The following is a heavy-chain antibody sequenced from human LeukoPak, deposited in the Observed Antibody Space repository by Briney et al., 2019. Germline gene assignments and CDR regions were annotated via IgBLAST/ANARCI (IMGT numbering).Heavy chain of an antibody. CDR2: IKGDGSST. Sequence: GGSLRLSCAASGFIFSTFWMYWVRQAPGKGLVWVSRIKGDGSSTNYAESVKGRFTITRDNAESTLYLQMNSLRAEDTAVYYCARPLYDTSGYYAYWGQGTLVTVSS. V-gene: IGHV3-74*01. CDR1: GFIFSTFW. CDR3: ARPLYDTSGYYAY. J-gene: IGHJ4*02. D-gene: IGHD3-22*01.